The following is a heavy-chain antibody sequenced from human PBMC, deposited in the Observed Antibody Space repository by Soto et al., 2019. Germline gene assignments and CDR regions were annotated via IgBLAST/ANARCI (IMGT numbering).Heavy chain of an antibody. CDR1: GFTFSTSD. CDR2: VSYDERNI. Sequence: GGSLRLSCVASGFTFSTSDKHWVRQAPGQGLEWVAVVSYDERNIYYADSVKGRFSVSRDNSKNTLFLHMNSLRAEDTAVYFCAKLVDKSLDDYWGQGALVTVSS. CDR3: AKLVDKSLDDY. V-gene: IGHV3-30*18. D-gene: IGHD3-16*01. J-gene: IGHJ4*02.